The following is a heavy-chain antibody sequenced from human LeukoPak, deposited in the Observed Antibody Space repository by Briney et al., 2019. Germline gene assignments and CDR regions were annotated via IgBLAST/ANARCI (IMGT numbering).Heavy chain of an antibody. CDR2: IYSSGTT. CDR1: GGSISSSSYY. CDR3: ARDRGYSAYVDY. Sequence: PSETLSLTCTVSGGSISSSSYYWSWIRQPAGKGLEWIGRIYSSGTTNSDPSLKSRVTMSVDTSKNQFSLKLNSVTAADTAVYYCARDRGYSAYVDYWGQGTLVTVSS. D-gene: IGHD5-12*01. J-gene: IGHJ4*02. V-gene: IGHV4-61*02.